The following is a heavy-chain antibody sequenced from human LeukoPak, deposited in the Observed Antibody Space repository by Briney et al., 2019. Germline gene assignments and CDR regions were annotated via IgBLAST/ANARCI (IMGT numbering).Heavy chain of an antibody. V-gene: IGHV3-48*03. Sequence: GGSLRLSCAASGFTFSSYEMNWVRQAPGKGLEWVSYISSSGSTIYYADSVKGRFTISRDNAKNSLYLQMNSLRAEDTAVYYCARDLKQWLDDAFDILGQGTMVTVSS. CDR1: GFTFSSYE. CDR3: ARDLKQWLDDAFDI. J-gene: IGHJ3*02. D-gene: IGHD6-19*01. CDR2: ISSSGSTI.